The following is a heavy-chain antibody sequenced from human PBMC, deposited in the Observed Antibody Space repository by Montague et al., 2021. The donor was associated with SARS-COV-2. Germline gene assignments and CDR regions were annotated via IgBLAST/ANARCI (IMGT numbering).Heavy chain of an antibody. CDR2: ISASGGIT. Sequence: SLRLSCAASGFSFGTYGMIWVRQAPGKGLEWVSVISASGGITHYADSVKGRFTISRDNSENTLYLQMNSLRAEDTAVYYCARDGRDSLPSGSYYLGGYYWGQGTLVTVSS. CDR3: ARDGRDSLPSGSYYLGGYY. D-gene: IGHD3-10*01. J-gene: IGHJ4*02. V-gene: IGHV3-23*01. CDR1: GFSFGTYG.